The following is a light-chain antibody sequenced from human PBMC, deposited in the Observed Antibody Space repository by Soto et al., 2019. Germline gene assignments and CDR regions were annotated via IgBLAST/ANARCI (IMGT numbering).Light chain of an antibody. Sequence: EIVLTQSPGTLSLSPGERAILSCRASQSVDSNYLAWYQHKPGQAPRLLIYGASTRATGIPDRFSGSGSGTDFTLTISRLEPEDFAVYYCHQYGLSPPYTFGPGTKVDIK. J-gene: IGKJ3*01. CDR3: HQYGLSPPYT. V-gene: IGKV3-20*01. CDR2: GAS. CDR1: QSVDSNY.